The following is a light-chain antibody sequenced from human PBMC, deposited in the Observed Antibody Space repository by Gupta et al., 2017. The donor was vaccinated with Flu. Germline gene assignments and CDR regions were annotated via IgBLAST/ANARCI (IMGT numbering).Light chain of an antibody. V-gene: IGKV1-39*01. CDR1: QSISSY. CDR2: AAS. CDR3: QQRGGT. J-gene: IGKJ1*01. Sequence: DIQMTQSPSSLSASVGDRVTITCLASQSISSYLNWYQQKPGKAPKLLIYAASSLQSGVPSRFSGSGSGTDFTLTISSLQPEDFATYYCQQRGGTFGQGTKVEIK.